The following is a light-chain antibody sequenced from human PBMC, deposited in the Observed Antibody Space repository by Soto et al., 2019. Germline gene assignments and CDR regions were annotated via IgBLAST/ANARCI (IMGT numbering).Light chain of an antibody. CDR2: GAS. Sequence: EIVMTQSPATLSLSPGERATLSCRASQSVSSNLAWYQQKPGQAPRLLIYGASTRATGIPARLSGSGSGTEFTLTISSLQSEDFAVYYCQQHNNWPFTFGQGTKLEIK. V-gene: IGKV3-15*01. J-gene: IGKJ2*01. CDR1: QSVSSN. CDR3: QQHNNWPFT.